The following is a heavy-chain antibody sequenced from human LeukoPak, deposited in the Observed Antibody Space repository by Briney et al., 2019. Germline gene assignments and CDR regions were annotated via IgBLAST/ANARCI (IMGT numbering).Heavy chain of an antibody. V-gene: IGHV3-23*01. J-gene: IGHJ4*02. D-gene: IGHD3-9*01. Sequence: PGGSPRLSCAASGFTFSSYAMSWVRQAPGKGLEWVSAISGSGGSTYYADSVKGRFTISRDNSKNTLYLQMNSLRAEDTAVYYCAKDPSHFDWSDDHLKSYWGQGTLVTVSS. CDR1: GFTFSSYA. CDR2: ISGSGGST. CDR3: AKDPSHFDWSDDHLKSY.